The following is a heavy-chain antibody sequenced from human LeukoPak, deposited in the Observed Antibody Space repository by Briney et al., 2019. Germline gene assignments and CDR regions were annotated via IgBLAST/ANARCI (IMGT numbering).Heavy chain of an antibody. D-gene: IGHD6-13*01. CDR1: GFAVSTNF. J-gene: IGHJ4*02. CDR2: IYDNGGT. Sequence: GGSLRLSCAASGFAVSTNFMSWVRQAPGKGLEWVSLIYDNGGTYYGDSVEGRFTISRDNSKNTLYLQMNSLRAEDTAVCYCARDATAQQLIHYFDYWGQGTLVTVSS. V-gene: IGHV3-53*01. CDR3: ARDATAQQLIHYFDY.